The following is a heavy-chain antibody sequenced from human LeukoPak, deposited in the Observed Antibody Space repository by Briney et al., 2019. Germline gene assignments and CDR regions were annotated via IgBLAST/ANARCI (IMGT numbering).Heavy chain of an antibody. V-gene: IGHV3-23*01. J-gene: IGHJ4*02. CDR1: GFTFSSYA. CDR2: ISGSGGST. D-gene: IGHD6-19*01. CDR3: ATHIQYSSGWYRFDY. Sequence: GGSLRLSCAASGFTFSSYAMSWVRQAPGKGLEWVSAISGSGGSTYYADSVKGRFTISRDNSKNTLYLQMNSLRAEDTAVYYCATHIQYSSGWYRFDYWGQGTLVTVSS.